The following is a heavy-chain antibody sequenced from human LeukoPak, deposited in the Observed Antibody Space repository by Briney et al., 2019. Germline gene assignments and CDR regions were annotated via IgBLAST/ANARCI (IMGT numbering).Heavy chain of an antibody. D-gene: IGHD4-11*01. Sequence: SVKVSCKASGGTFSSYAISWVRQAPGQGLEWMGGIIPIFGTANYAQKFQGRVTITADESTSTAYMELSSLRSEDTAAYYCARDRTTVTTSYYYYYMDVRGKGTTVTVSS. J-gene: IGHJ6*03. CDR3: ARDRTTVTTSYYYYYMDV. CDR2: IIPIFGTA. CDR1: GGTFSSYA. V-gene: IGHV1-69*13.